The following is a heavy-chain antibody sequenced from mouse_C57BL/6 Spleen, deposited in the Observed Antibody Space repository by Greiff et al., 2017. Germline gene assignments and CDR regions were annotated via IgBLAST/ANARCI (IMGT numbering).Heavy chain of an antibody. CDR1: GFTFSDYY. D-gene: IGHD3-3*01. V-gene: IGHV5-16*01. CDR3: ARDRGTSLDY. Sequence: DVHLVESEGGLVQPGSSMKLSCTASGFTFSDYYMAWVRQVPEKGLEWVANINYDGSSTYYLDSLKSRFIISRDNAKNILYLQMSSLKSEDTATYYCARDRGTSLDYWGQGTTLTVSS. J-gene: IGHJ2*01. CDR2: INYDGSST.